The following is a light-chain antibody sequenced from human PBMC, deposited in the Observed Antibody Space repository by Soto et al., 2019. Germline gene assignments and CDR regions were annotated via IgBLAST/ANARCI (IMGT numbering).Light chain of an antibody. CDR2: GAS. J-gene: IGKJ1*01. CDR1: QSVSNNY. Sequence: EIVLTPSPGTLSLSPGERATLSCRASQSVSNNYLSWYQQKPGQAPRLLIYGASNRATGIPDWFSSSGSGTDFTPTISRLEPEDFAVYYCQQYGSSGTFGQGTKVDIK. V-gene: IGKV3-20*01. CDR3: QQYGSSGT.